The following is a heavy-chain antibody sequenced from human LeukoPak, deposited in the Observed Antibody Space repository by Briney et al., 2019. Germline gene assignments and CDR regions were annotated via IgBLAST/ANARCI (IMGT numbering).Heavy chain of an antibody. V-gene: IGHV3-23*01. D-gene: IGHD3-22*01. CDR1: GFTFSSYA. Sequence: GGSLRLSCAASGFTFSSYAMSWVRQAPGKGLEWVSAISGSGGSTYYADSVKGRFTISRDNSKNTLYLQMNSLRAEDTAVYYCARDFIHRSGEANYWGQGTLVTVSS. J-gene: IGHJ4*02. CDR3: ARDFIHRSGEANY. CDR2: ISGSGGST.